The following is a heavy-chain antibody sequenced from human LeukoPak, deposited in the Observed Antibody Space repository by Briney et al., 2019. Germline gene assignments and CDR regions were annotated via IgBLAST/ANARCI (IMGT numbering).Heavy chain of an antibody. CDR2: ISSSGSTI. CDR3: ARSIVVVPAASGERQYNWFDP. CDR1: GFTFSSYT. V-gene: IGHV3-11*01. J-gene: IGHJ5*02. Sequence: GGSLRLSCAAPGFTFSSYTMSWIRQAPGKGLEWVSYISSSGSTIYYADSVKGRFTISRDNAKNSLYLQMNSLRAEDTAVYYCARSIVVVPAASGERQYNWFDPWGQGTLVTVSS. D-gene: IGHD2-2*01.